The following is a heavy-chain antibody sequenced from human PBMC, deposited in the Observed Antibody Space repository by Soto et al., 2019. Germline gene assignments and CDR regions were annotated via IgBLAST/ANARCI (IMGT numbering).Heavy chain of an antibody. J-gene: IGHJ5*02. CDR3: ARDHSSGWVNWFDP. D-gene: IGHD3-22*01. Sequence: SETLSLTCTVSGGSISSYDWSWIRQAPGKKLEWIGYIYSSGTTNYNPPLKSRVTMSRDTSKNQFSLKLSSVTTADTAVYYCARDHSSGWVNWFDPWGQGTLVTVSS. CDR2: IYSSGTT. CDR1: GGSISSYD. V-gene: IGHV4-59*01.